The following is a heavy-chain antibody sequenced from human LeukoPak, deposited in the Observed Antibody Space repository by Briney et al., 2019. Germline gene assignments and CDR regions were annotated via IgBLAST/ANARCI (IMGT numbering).Heavy chain of an antibody. CDR3: ARDQYGDYPDFDY. J-gene: IGHJ4*02. CDR2: INPNSGGT. CDR1: GYTFTGYY. Sequence: ASVKVSCKASGYTFTGYYMHWVRQAPGQGLEWMGWINPNSGGTNYAQKFQGRVTMTRDTSISTAYMELSRLRSDDTAVYYCARDQYGDYPDFDYWGQGTLVTVSS. D-gene: IGHD4-17*01. V-gene: IGHV1-2*02.